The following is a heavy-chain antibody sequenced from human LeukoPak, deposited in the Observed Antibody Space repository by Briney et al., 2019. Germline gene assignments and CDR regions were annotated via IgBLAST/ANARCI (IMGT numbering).Heavy chain of an antibody. J-gene: IGHJ4*02. CDR2: LHPAGDT. D-gene: IGHD4-17*01. CDR1: GITVSDNY. Sequence: GGSLRVSCAASGITVSDNYMSWVRKTPGKGLEWVSTLHPAGDTYFADSVRGRFTISRDISKNTVYLQMGSLRAEDTAVYFCARVHFPYGDFDYWGQGALVTVSS. CDR3: ARVHFPYGDFDY. V-gene: IGHV3-53*01.